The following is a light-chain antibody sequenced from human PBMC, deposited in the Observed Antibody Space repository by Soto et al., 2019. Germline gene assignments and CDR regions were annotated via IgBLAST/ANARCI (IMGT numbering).Light chain of an antibody. J-gene: IGLJ1*01. CDR1: SSDVGGYNY. CDR3: TSYTSSSTLYF. CDR2: DVR. Sequence: QSALTQPASVSGSPGQSITISCTGTSSDVGGYNYVSWYQQHPGKAPKLMIYDVRNRASGASNRFSGSKSGNTASLTISGLQAEDEADYYCTSYTSSSTLYFFGTGTKLTVL. V-gene: IGLV2-14*01.